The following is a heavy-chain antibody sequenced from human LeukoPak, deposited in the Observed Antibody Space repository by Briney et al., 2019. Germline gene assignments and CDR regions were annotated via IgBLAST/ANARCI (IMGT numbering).Heavy chain of an antibody. CDR3: ARALGSNSDY. J-gene: IGHJ4*02. Sequence: GGSLRLSCAASGFTFSSFWMHSVRQAPGKGLVWVSCINSDGSRKNYADSVKGRFTIYRDNAKNTLYLQMNSLRAEDTAVYYCARALGSNSDYWGQGTLVTVSS. V-gene: IGHV3-74*01. D-gene: IGHD1-26*01. CDR1: GFTFSSFW. CDR2: INSDGSRK.